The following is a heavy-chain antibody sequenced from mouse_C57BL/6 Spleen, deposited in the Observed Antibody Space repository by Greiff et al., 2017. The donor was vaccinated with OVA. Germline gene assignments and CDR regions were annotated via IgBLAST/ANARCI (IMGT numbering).Heavy chain of an antibody. D-gene: IGHD2-4*01. CDR3: ARPIYYDYDYCDY. Sequence: EVQGVESGGDLVKPGGSLKLSCAASGFTFSSYGMSWVRQTPDKRLEWVATISSGGSYTYYPDSVKGRFTISRDNAKNTLYLQMSSLKSEDTAMYDCARPIYYDYDYCDYWGQGTTLTVSS. V-gene: IGHV5-6*01. CDR2: ISSGGSYT. J-gene: IGHJ2*01. CDR1: GFTFSSYG.